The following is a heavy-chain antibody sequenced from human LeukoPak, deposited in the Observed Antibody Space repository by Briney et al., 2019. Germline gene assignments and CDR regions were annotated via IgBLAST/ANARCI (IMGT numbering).Heavy chain of an antibody. J-gene: IGHJ4*02. D-gene: IGHD3-22*01. CDR2: ITSSGDGT. CDR3: AKDRPNYYGSNGHYYRRDGDY. Sequence: GGSLRLSCAASGFTFSIYAMSWVSQAPGKRLQWVSSITSSGDGTYYADSVKGRFTISRDNSENMLYLQMNSLRVEDTAVYFCAKDRPNYYGSNGHYYRRDGDYWGQGTLVTVSS. CDR1: GFTFSIYA. V-gene: IGHV3-23*01.